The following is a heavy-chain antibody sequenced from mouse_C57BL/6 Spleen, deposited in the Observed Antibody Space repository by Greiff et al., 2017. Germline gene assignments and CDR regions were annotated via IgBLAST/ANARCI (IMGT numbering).Heavy chain of an antibody. CDR1: GFTFSDYG. CDR3: ARPLFITTVVDAMDY. Sequence: VQLKESGGGLVKPGGSLKLSCAASGFTFSDYGMHWVRQAPEKGLEWVAYISSGSSTIYYAVTVKGRFTISRDNAKNTLFLQMTSLRSEDTAMYYCARPLFITTVVDAMDYWGQGTSVTVSS. J-gene: IGHJ4*01. D-gene: IGHD1-1*01. V-gene: IGHV5-17*01. CDR2: ISSGSSTI.